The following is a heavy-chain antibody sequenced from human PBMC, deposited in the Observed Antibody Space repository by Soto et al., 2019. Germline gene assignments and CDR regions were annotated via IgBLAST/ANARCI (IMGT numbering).Heavy chain of an antibody. CDR3: ARHRSNYSDP. D-gene: IGHD1-7*01. CDR1: GGSISSYY. CDR2: IYYSGST. Sequence: LSETLSLTCTVSGGSISSYYWSWIRQPPGKGLEWIGYIYYSGSTHYNPSLKSRVTISVDTSKNQFSLKLTSVTAADTAVYYCARHRSNYSDPWGQGTLVTVSS. J-gene: IGHJ5*02. V-gene: IGHV4-59*08.